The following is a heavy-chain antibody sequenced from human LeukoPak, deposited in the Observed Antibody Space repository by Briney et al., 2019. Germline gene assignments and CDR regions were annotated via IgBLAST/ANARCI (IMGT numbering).Heavy chain of an antibody. CDR2: IYYNEST. D-gene: IGHD2-2*01. CDR3: ARLGYCIRTSCLPFGP. J-gene: IGHJ5*02. V-gene: IGHV4-59*01. CDR1: GGSISSYY. Sequence: SETLSLTCTVSGGSISSYYWSWIRQPPRRGREWVGCIYYNESTNYNPSLKSRVTISVDTAKNQFSLKLSSVTAADTAMYYCARLGYCIRTSCLPFGPWGQGALVT.